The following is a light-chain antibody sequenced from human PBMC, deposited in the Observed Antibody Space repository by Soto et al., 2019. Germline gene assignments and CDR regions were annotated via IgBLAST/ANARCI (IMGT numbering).Light chain of an antibody. CDR2: AAS. Sequence: DIQMPQSPSSLSASVGDRVTITCRASQSISTYLNWYQQKPGRAPKLLIYAASSLQSGVPSRFSGSGSGTDFTLTISSLQPEDFATYYCQQSYSSLYTFGQGTKLENK. J-gene: IGKJ2*01. CDR1: QSISTY. V-gene: IGKV1-39*01. CDR3: QQSYSSLYT.